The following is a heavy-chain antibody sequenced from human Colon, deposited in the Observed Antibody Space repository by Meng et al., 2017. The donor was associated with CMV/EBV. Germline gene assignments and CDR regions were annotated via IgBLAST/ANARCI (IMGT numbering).Heavy chain of an antibody. V-gene: IGHV4-4*02. CDR2: RGYGGKT. CDR3: AASRGWWRIDF. Sequence: QVRLQESGPGVVTPSGTLSLTCAFSGASVSNDWWWTWVRQAPGKGLAWIGERGYGGKTNYNPSLENRVTISGDESENQFSLTLTSVTAADTAVYFCAASRGWWRIDFWGQGTLVTVSS. J-gene: IGHJ4*02. CDR1: GASVSNDWW. D-gene: IGHD6-19*01.